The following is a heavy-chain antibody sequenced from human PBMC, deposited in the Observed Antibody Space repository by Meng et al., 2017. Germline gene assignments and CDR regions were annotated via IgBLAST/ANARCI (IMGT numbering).Heavy chain of an antibody. Sequence: GESLKISCAASGFTFSSYAMHWVRQAPGKGLEWVAVISYDGSNKYYVDSVKGRFTISRDNSKNTLYLQMNSLRAEDTAVYYCARGNYGDGRKEDYWGQGTLVTVSS. D-gene: IGHD4-17*01. CDR1: GFTFSSYA. CDR3: ARGNYGDGRKEDY. CDR2: ISYDGSNK. J-gene: IGHJ4*02. V-gene: IGHV3-30*04.